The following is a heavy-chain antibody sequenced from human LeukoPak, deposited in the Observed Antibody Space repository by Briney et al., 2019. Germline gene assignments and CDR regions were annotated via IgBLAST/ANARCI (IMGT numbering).Heavy chain of an antibody. Sequence: SETLSLTCTVSGGSISSSSYYWGWIRQPPGKGLEWIGSIYYSGSTYYNPSLKSRVTISVDTSKNQFSLKLSSVTAADTAVYYCARWVVAVYYFDYWGQGTLVTVSS. V-gene: IGHV4-39*01. CDR3: ARWVVAVYYFDY. CDR1: GGSISSSSYY. J-gene: IGHJ4*02. D-gene: IGHD2-15*01. CDR2: IYYSGST.